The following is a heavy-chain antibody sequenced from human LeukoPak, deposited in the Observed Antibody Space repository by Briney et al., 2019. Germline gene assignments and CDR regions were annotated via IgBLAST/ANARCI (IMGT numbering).Heavy chain of an antibody. J-gene: IGHJ5*02. D-gene: IGHD2-2*01. CDR3: ARQEGRYCSSTSCSRFDP. V-gene: IGHV5-10-1*04. CDR2: IDPSDSYT. Sequence: GESLKISCKGSGYSFTSYWISWVRQMPGKGLEWVGRIDPSDSYTNYSPSFQGQVTISADKSISTAYLQWSSLKASDTAMYYCARQEGRYCSSTSCSRFDPWGQGTLVTVSS. CDR1: GYSFTSYW.